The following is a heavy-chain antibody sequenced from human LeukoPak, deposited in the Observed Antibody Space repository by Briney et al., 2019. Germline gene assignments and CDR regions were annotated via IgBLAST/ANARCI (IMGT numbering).Heavy chain of an antibody. CDR3: AKLGAGIHWFDP. CDR2: INPNSGNR. V-gene: IGHV1-2*02. D-gene: IGHD3-16*01. CDR1: GYTFTGYY. Sequence: GASVKVSCKASGYTFTGYYIHWVRQAPGQGLEWMGWINPNSGNRNYAQKFQGRVTMTRDTSINTAYMELSSLRSDDTAVYYCAKLGAGIHWFDPWGQGTLVIVSS. J-gene: IGHJ5*02.